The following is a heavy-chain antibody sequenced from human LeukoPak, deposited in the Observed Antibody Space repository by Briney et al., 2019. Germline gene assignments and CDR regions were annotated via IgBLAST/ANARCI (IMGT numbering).Heavy chain of an antibody. Sequence: GGSLRLSCAASGFTFSSYGMHWVRQAPGKGLEWVAVISYDGSNKYYADSVKGRFTISGDNSKNTLYLQMNSLRAEDTAVYYCAKSGRETMIVVVITYFDYWGQGTLVTVSS. J-gene: IGHJ4*02. V-gene: IGHV3-30*18. CDR1: GFTFSSYG. CDR2: ISYDGSNK. CDR3: AKSGRETMIVVVITYFDY. D-gene: IGHD3-22*01.